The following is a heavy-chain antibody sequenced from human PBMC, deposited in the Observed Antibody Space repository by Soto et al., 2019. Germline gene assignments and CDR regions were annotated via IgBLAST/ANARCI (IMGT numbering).Heavy chain of an antibody. Sequence: GGSLGLSCAASGFSFSGKNYLTWVRQAPGKGLEWVSALYSSDGTYYADSVKGRFSVSRDNSKNTFYLQLHSLRPEDTALYFCATWLQREHAFDIWGLGTMVTVSS. CDR3: ATWLQREHAFDI. CDR1: GFSFSGKNY. J-gene: IGHJ3*02. V-gene: IGHV3-53*01. CDR2: LYSSDGT. D-gene: IGHD1-1*01.